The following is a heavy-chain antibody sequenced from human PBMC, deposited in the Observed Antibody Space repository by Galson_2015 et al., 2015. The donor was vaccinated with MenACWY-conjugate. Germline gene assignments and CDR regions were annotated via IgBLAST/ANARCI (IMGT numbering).Heavy chain of an antibody. Sequence: CAISGDSVSSNSAAWNWIRQSPSRGLEWLGKTYYRSKWYNDYAVSVKSRITINPDTSNSQFSLQLNSVTPDDTAVYYCVREGYYFDYWGQGTLVTVSS. CDR2: TYYRSKWYN. CDR3: VREGYYFDY. J-gene: IGHJ4*02. CDR1: GDSVSSNSAA. V-gene: IGHV6-1*01.